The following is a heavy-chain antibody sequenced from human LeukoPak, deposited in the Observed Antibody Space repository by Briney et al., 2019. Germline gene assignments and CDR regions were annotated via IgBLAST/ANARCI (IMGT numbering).Heavy chain of an antibody. Sequence: SETLSLTCTVSDYSISSGYYWGWIRQPPGKGLEWIGSIYYSGSTYYNPSLKSRVTISVDTSKNQFSLKLSSVTAADTAVYYCARDSLVVAASSWGQGTLVTVSS. CDR3: ARDSLVVAASS. J-gene: IGHJ5*02. D-gene: IGHD2-15*01. CDR1: DYSISSGYY. CDR2: IYYSGST. V-gene: IGHV4-38-2*02.